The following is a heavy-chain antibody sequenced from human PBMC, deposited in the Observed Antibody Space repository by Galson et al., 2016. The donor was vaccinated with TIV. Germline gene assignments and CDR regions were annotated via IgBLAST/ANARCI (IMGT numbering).Heavy chain of an antibody. V-gene: IGHV3-66*03. Sequence: SGAEVKKPGESLKISCAASGLSVTINYMTWVRQAPGKGLEWVSLISDRGNTYYPDSVKGRFTISRDNSKNTLYLQMNSLRLEDTAVYYCARDRIMDATYYYYYYGLDVWGQGTAVTVSS. CDR1: GLSVTINY. J-gene: IGHJ6*02. CDR2: ISDRGNT. CDR3: ARDRIMDATYYYYYYGLDV. D-gene: IGHD2-8*01.